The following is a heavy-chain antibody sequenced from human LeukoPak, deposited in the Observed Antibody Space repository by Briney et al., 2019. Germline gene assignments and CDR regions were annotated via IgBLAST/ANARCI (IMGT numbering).Heavy chain of an antibody. J-gene: IGHJ2*01. Sequence: SETLSLACTVSGGSISSYYWSWIRQPPGKGLEWIGYIYYSGSTNYNPSLKSRVTISVDTSKNQFSLKLSSVTAADTAVYYCARQGLGQQLVRLDLWGRGTLVTVSS. CDR3: ARQGLGQQLVRLDL. D-gene: IGHD6-13*01. V-gene: IGHV4-59*08. CDR2: IYYSGST. CDR1: GGSISSYY.